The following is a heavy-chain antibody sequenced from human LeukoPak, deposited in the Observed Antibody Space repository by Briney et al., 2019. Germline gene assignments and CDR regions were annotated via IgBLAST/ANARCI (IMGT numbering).Heavy chain of an antibody. CDR2: ISAYNGNT. D-gene: IGHD4-23*01. CDR1: GYTFTSYG. J-gene: IGHJ2*01. V-gene: IGHV1-18*01. Sequence: GASAKVSCKASGYTFTSYGISWVRQAPGQGLEWMGWISAYNGNTNYAQKLQGRVTMTTDTSTSTAYMELRSLRSDDTAVYYCARHPPTVVTPSTYWYFDLWGRGTLVTVSS. CDR3: ARHPPTVVTPSTYWYFDL.